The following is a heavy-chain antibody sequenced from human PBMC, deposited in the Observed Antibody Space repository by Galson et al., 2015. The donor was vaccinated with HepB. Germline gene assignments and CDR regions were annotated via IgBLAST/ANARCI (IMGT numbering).Heavy chain of an antibody. CDR1: GYTFTSYA. CDR3: ARDHPLYGDYVVGDY. D-gene: IGHD4-17*01. V-gene: IGHV1-3*01. Sequence: SVKVSCKASGYTFTSYAMHWVRQAPGQGLEWMGWINAGNGNTKYSQKFQGRVTITRDTSASTAYMELSSLRSEDTAVYYCARDHPLYGDYVVGDYWGQGTLVTVSS. CDR2: INAGNGNT. J-gene: IGHJ4*02.